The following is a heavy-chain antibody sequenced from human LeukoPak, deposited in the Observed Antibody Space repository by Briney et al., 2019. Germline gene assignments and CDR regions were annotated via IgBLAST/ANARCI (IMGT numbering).Heavy chain of an antibody. CDR2: ITGSSDYI. CDR3: TKFKGHYGDSEYYFDS. V-gene: IGHV3-21*01. Sequence: GGSLRLSCAASGFTFSRYSVNWVRQAPGKGLEWVSCITGSSDYIFYADSVRGRFTISRDNAKNSLFLQMNSLRAEDTAVYYCTKFKGHYGDSEYYFDSWGQGTLVTVSS. J-gene: IGHJ4*02. CDR1: GFTFSRYS. D-gene: IGHD3-10*01.